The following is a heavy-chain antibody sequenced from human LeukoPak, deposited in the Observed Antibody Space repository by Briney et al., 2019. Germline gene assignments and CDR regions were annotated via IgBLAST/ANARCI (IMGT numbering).Heavy chain of an antibody. CDR3: ASISRLIS. V-gene: IGHV3-21*01. CDR2: ISSSSSYI. D-gene: IGHD6-25*01. CDR1: GFTFSSYS. J-gene: IGHJ4*02. Sequence: GRSLRLSCAASGFTFSSYSMNWVRQAPGKGLEWVSSISSSSSYIYYADSVKGRFTISRDNAKNSLYLQMNSLSTEDTAVYYCASISRLISWGQGTLVTVSS.